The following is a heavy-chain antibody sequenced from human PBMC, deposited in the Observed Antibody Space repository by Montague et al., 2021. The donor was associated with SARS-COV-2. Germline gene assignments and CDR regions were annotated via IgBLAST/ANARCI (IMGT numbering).Heavy chain of an antibody. CDR3: ATNKYCTLHDCLHGRHYFDH. CDR1: GFDFFNFD. D-gene: IGHD2-8*01. CDR2: ISSSGATI. J-gene: IGHJ4*02. Sequence: SLRLSCAASGFDFFNFDMAWVRQAPGRGLEWILDISSSGATILYADSLKGRFTISRDNIQKSLYLQMNSLRAEDTAVYYCATNKYCTLHDCLHGRHYFDHWGQGTLVTVSS. V-gene: IGHV3-48*03.